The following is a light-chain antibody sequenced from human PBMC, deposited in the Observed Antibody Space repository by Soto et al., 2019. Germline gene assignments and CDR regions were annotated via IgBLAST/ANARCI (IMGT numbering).Light chain of an antibody. V-gene: IGKV1-5*01. J-gene: IGKJ1*01. CDR2: DAS. CDR3: QQYNSYSWT. CDR1: QRFSTW. Sequence: IQMTQSPSTLSASVGDRVTITCRASQRFSTWLAWYQQKPWKAPKFLIYDASSLESGVPSRFSGSGSGTEFTLTISSLQPDDFATYYCQQYNSYSWTFGQGTKVEIK.